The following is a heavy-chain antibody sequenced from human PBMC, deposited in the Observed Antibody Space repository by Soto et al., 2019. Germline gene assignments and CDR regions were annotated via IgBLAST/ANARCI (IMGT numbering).Heavy chain of an antibody. Sequence: GGSLRLSCAASGFAIRHYSMDWVRQARGKGLEWVSYITGSSRTMYYADFVKGRFTISRDNSKNTLYLQMNSLRAEDTAVYYCARAGSVVLVPAAIDYYYYGMDVWGQGTTVTVSS. CDR2: ITGSSRTM. V-gene: IGHV3-48*01. D-gene: IGHD2-2*01. J-gene: IGHJ6*02. CDR3: ARAGSVVLVPAAIDYYYYGMDV. CDR1: GFAIRHYS.